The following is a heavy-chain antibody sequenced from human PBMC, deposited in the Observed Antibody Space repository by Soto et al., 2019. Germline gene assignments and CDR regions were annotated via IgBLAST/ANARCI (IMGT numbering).Heavy chain of an antibody. CDR3: AKVSDY. Sequence: QVLLQQWGAGRLKPSETLSLTCAVYGGSFIDYSWGWIRQPPGTGLEWIGEINHSGSANCTPALKSRVTIAVDTSKNQCSLKLYSVTAADAAVYYCAKVSDYWSQGTLVTVSS. V-gene: IGHV4-34*01. CDR2: INHSGSA. CDR1: GGSFIDYS. J-gene: IGHJ4*02.